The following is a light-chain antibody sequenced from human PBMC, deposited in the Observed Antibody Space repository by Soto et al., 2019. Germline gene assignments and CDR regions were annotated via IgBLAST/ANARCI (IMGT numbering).Light chain of an antibody. CDR2: DAS. Sequence: DIQMTQSPSSLSAFVGDRVTITCQASQDISNYLNWYQQKLGKAPKLLIYDASNLETGVPSRFSGSGSGTDFTFTISSLXPEDIATYYCQQYDNLLPITFGQGTRLEIK. CDR3: QQYDNLLPIT. J-gene: IGKJ5*01. V-gene: IGKV1-33*01. CDR1: QDISNY.